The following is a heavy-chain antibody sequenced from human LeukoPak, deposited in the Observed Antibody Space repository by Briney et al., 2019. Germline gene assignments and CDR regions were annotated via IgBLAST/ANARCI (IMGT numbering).Heavy chain of an antibody. CDR2: ISGYNGNT. V-gene: IGHV1-18*01. J-gene: IGHJ4*02. D-gene: IGHD3-10*01. CDR3: ARSYYYGSGSYYNSDY. CDR1: GYTFTTYN. Sequence: GASVKVSCKASGYTFTTYNINWVRQAPGQGLEWMGWISGYNGNTNYAQKLQGRVTMTTDTSTSTAFMGLSRLRSDDTAVYYCARSYYYGSGSYYNSDYWGQGTLVTVSS.